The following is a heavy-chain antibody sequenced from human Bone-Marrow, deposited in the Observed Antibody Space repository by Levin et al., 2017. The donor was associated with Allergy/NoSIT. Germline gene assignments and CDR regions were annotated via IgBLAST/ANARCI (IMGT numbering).Heavy chain of an antibody. V-gene: IGHV1-2*06. CDR3: ARGGLGIAARIFES. CDR1: GYIFTGFY. CDR2: INPTSGGT. Sequence: GESLKISCKASGYIFTGFYIHWLRQAPGQRLQWMGRINPTSGGTRFAQKFQARVSLTRDTTINSAYMELSGLTSEDTATYYCARGGLGIAARIFESWGQGTLVAVSS. D-gene: IGHD6-13*01. J-gene: IGHJ4*02.